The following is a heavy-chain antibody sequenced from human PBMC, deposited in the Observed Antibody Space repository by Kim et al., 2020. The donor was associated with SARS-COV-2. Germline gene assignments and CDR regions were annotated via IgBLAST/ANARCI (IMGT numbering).Heavy chain of an antibody. CDR2: ISYDGSNK. Sequence: GGSLRLSCAASGFTFSSYGMHWVRQAPGKGLEWVAVISYDGSNKYYADSVKGRFTISRDNSKNTLYLQMNSLRAEDTAVYYCAKDRWSTMVRGVIPPDYWGQGTLVTVSS. J-gene: IGHJ4*02. CDR3: AKDRWSTMVRGVIPPDY. D-gene: IGHD3-10*01. CDR1: GFTFSSYG. V-gene: IGHV3-30*18.